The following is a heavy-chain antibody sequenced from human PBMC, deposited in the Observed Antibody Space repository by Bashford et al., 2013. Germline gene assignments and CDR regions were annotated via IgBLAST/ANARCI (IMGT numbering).Heavy chain of an antibody. Sequence: WVRQAPGQGLEWMGWISAYNGNTNYAQKLQGRVTMTTDTSTSTAYMELRSLRSDDTAVYYCARGVMEMATITVYWYFDLVGPWHPGPPSPQ. CDR3: ARGVMEMATITVYWYFDL. J-gene: IGHJ2*01. V-gene: IGHV1-18*01. D-gene: IGHD5-24*01. CDR2: ISAYNGNT.